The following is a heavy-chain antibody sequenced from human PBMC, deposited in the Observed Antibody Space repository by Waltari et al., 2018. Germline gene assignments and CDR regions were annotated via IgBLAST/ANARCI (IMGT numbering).Heavy chain of an antibody. V-gene: IGHV3-48*03. CDR2: IDSSGTKI. CDR3: ARENYYASCFDI. D-gene: IGHD3-10*01. J-gene: IGHJ6*02. CDR1: GFILSSYE. Sequence: ELQLVQSGGGFVQPGGSLRLSCVASGFILSSYEVNWIRQPPGKGLEWVSYIDSSGTKISYADSVKGRFTISRDNARNSVSLLVNSLTAEDTAVYFCARENYYASCFDIWGQGTTVTVSS.